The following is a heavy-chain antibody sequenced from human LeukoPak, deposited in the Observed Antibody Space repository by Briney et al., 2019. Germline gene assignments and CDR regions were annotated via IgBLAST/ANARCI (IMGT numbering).Heavy chain of an antibody. CDR2: ISGSGGST. Sequence: GGSLRLSCAASGFTSSSYAMSWVRQAPGKGLEWVSAISGSGGSTYYADSVKGRFTISRDNAKNSLYLQMNSLRAEDTAVYYCARIPHYYYSSGSYYQPYYFDYWGQGTLVTVSS. CDR3: ARIPHYYYSSGSYYQPYYFDY. D-gene: IGHD3-10*01. CDR1: GFTSSSYA. V-gene: IGHV3-23*01. J-gene: IGHJ4*02.